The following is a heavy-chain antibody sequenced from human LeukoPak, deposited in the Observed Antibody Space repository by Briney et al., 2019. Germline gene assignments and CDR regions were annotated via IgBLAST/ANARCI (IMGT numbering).Heavy chain of an antibody. CDR3: ARWGDSEAYGSGSYDKYYFDY. J-gene: IGHJ4*02. V-gene: IGHV4-39*01. CDR1: GGSISSSSYY. D-gene: IGHD3-10*01. Sequence: SETLSLTCTVSGGSISSSSYYWGWIRQPPGKGLEWIGSIYYSGSTYYNPSLKSRVTIPVDTSKNQFSLKLSSVTAADTAVYYCARWGDSEAYGSGSYDKYYFDYWGQGTLVTVSS. CDR2: IYYSGST.